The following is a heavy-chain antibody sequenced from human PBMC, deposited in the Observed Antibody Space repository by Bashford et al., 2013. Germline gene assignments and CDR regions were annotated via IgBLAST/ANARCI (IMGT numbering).Heavy chain of an antibody. CDR3: AKHAFKGGWDVINHFDF. D-gene: IGHD3-10*01. CDR2: IYYKGST. Sequence: SETLSLTCSVSGGSLDTYYWSWVRQSPGKGLEWIGYIYYKGSTSYNPSLKSRVTMSVDRSKNQFSLRLSSVTAADTAVYYCAKHAFKGGWDVINHFDFWGRGILVTVSS. J-gene: IGHJ4*02. CDR1: GGSLDTYY. V-gene: IGHV4-59*08.